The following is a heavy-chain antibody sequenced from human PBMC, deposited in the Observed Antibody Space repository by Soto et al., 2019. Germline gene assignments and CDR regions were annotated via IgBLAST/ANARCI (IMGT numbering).Heavy chain of an antibody. V-gene: IGHV3-30*18. J-gene: IGHJ4*02. CDR3: AKDRGSAWTNYFDS. D-gene: IGHD6-25*01. Sequence: LRLSCAGSGFSFSHYGMHWVRQAPGKGLEWVAVVSFDGSSEYYVDSVKGRFSVSRDNSRNTLFLQMSSLRIEDTAVYYCAKDRGSAWTNYFDSWGQGTLVTVSS. CDR1: GFSFSHYG. CDR2: VSFDGSSE.